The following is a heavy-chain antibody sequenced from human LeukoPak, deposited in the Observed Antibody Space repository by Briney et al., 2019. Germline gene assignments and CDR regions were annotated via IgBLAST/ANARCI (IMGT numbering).Heavy chain of an antibody. CDR3: ARDLDRDGSTHFDY. CDR1: GFTFSSYW. CDR2: NNTDGSTT. V-gene: IGHV3-74*01. D-gene: IGHD1-1*01. J-gene: IGHJ4*02. Sequence: GGSLRLSCAASGFTFSSYWVHWVRQAPGKGLVWVSHNNTDGSTTNYADSVKGRLSVSRENAKNTLYLQMNSMRAEDTAVYYCARDLDRDGSTHFDYWGQGTLVIVSS.